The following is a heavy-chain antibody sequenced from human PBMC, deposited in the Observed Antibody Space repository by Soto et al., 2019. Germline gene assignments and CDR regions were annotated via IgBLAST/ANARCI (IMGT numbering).Heavy chain of an antibody. CDR3: AHTGDWRYYFDF. J-gene: IGHJ4*02. CDR1: GFSLTTSGEA. D-gene: IGHD3-16*02. CDR2: IFWDDDD. V-gene: IGHV2-5*02. Sequence: QITLKESGPPLVHPTQTLTLTCTFSGFSLTTSGEAVAWIRQPPGKALEWLALIFWDDDDRSSPSLRNRLTITKDASANQVVLTMTDMDPVDTGTYDCAHTGDWRYYFDFWGQGTLVTVSS.